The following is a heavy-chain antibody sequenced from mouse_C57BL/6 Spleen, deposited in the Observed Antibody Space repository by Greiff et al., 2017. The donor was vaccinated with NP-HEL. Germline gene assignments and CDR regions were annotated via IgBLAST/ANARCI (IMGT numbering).Heavy chain of an antibody. V-gene: IGHV5-12*01. Sequence: EVKLVESGGGLVQPGGSLKLSCAASGFTFSDYYMYWVRQTPEKRLEWVAYISNGGGSTYYPDTVKGRFTISRDNAKNTLYLQMSRLKSEDTAMYYCARHLGRGYFDVWGTGTTVTVSS. CDR2: ISNGGGST. CDR1: GFTFSDYY. J-gene: IGHJ1*03. CDR3: ARHLGRGYFDV. D-gene: IGHD4-1*01.